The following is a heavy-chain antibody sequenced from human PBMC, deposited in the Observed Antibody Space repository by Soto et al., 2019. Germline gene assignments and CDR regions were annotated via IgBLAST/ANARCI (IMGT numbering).Heavy chain of an antibody. J-gene: IGHJ6*02. CDR1: GGTFSSYT. CDR2: IIPILGIA. CDR3: ARDPVPDDRPYGMDV. Sequence: QVQLVQSGAEVKKPGSSVKVSCKASGGTFSSYTISWVRQAPGQGLEWMGRIIPILGIANYAQKFQGRVTITADKSTSTAYMERSRLRTEDTAVYYCARDPVPDDRPYGMDVWGQGTTVTVSS. V-gene: IGHV1-69*08. D-gene: IGHD2-2*01.